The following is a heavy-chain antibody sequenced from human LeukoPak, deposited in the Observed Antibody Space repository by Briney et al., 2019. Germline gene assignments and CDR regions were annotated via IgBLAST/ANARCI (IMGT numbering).Heavy chain of an antibody. V-gene: IGHV3-53*01. J-gene: IGHJ6*03. Sequence: PGGSLRLSCAASGFTVSSNYMSWVRQAPGKGLEWVSVIYSGGSTYYADSVKGRFTISRDNSKNTLYLQMNSLRAEDTAVYYCARVAAAGTWYYYYYMDVWGKGTTVTISS. D-gene: IGHD6-13*01. CDR2: IYSGGST. CDR3: ARVAAAGTWYYYYYMDV. CDR1: GFTVSSNY.